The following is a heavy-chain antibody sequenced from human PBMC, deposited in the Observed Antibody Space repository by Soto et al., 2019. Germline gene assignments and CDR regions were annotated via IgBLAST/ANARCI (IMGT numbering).Heavy chain of an antibody. D-gene: IGHD5-18*01. V-gene: IGHV4-30-4*02. J-gene: IGHJ6*02. CDR3: ARALIQLWPHYYYGMDV. Sequence: SDTLSLTCTVSGGSISSGDYYWSWIRQPPGKGLEWIGYIYYSGTTYYNPSLKSRVTISVDTSKNQFSLKVSSVTAADTAVYYCARALIQLWPHYYYGMDVWGQGTTVNVS. CDR2: IYYSGTT. CDR1: GGSISSGDYY.